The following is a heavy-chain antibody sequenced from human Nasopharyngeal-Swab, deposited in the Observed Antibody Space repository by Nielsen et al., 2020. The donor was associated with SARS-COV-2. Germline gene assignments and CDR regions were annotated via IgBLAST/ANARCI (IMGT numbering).Heavy chain of an antibody. CDR2: ISTRGNTV. J-gene: IGHJ3*02. D-gene: IGHD3-9*01. Sequence: WIRQPPGEGLEGRAYISTRGNTVYYADAVKGRITISRDNAENSLYLQMNSLRAEDTAVYYWAKDGVRYLAGGFAFDIWGQGTMVTVSS. CDR3: AKDGVRYLAGGFAFDI. V-gene: IGHV3-11*01.